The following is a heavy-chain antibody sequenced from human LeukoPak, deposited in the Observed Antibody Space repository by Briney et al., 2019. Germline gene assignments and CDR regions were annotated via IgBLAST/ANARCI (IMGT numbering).Heavy chain of an antibody. J-gene: IGHJ4*02. Sequence: PGGSLRLSCAASGFTFSSYSMNWVRQAPGKGLEWVSSISSSSSYIYYADSVKGRFTISRDNAKNSLYLQMNSLRAEDTAVYYCARDEGGYSYGQEGPDYWGQGTLVTVSS. D-gene: IGHD5-18*01. V-gene: IGHV3-21*01. CDR1: GFTFSSYS. CDR2: ISSSSSYI. CDR3: ARDEGGYSYGQEGPDY.